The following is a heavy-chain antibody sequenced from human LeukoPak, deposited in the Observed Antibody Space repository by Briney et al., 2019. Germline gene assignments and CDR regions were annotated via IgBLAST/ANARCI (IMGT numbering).Heavy chain of an antibody. CDR3: ARLYYDFWSVYYSDNGNIYMDV. J-gene: IGHJ6*03. CDR1: GFTFSSYG. Sequence: GGSLRLSCAASGFTFSSYGMHWVRQAPGKGLEWVAFIRYDGSNKYYADSVKGRFTISRDNSKNTLYLQMNSLRAEDTAVYYCARLYYDFWSVYYSDNGNIYMDVWGKGTTVTVSS. V-gene: IGHV3-30*02. CDR2: IRYDGSNK. D-gene: IGHD3-3*01.